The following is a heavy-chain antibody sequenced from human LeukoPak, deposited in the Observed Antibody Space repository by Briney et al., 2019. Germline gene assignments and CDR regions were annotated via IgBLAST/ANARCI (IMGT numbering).Heavy chain of an antibody. D-gene: IGHD6-13*01. CDR2: INPNSGGT. CDR3: ARGSDPSSSWLRRGWFDP. J-gene: IGHJ5*02. CDR1: GYTFTGYN. Sequence: GASVTLSCTASGYTFTGYNMHWVRQAPGQGHERMGWINPNSGGTNYAQKFQGRVTMTRDTSISTAYMELSRLRSDDTAVYYCARGSDPSSSWLRRGWFDPWGQGTLVTVSS. V-gene: IGHV1-2*02.